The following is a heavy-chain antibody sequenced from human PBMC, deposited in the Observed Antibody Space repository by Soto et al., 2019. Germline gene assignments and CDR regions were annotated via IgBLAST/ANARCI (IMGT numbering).Heavy chain of an antibody. CDR1: GFSVSARGVG. CDR2: IYWNDDK. V-gene: IGHV2-5*01. D-gene: IGHD3-16*01. CDR3: AHSPWGAAPDY. J-gene: IGHJ4*02. Sequence: SGPTLVNPTQTPTLTCALPGFSVSARGVGVGWIRQPPGKALEWLAIIYWNDDKLYRPSLQSRLTITKDTSKNQVVLTMTNMDPVDTATYYCAHSPWGAAPDYWGQGTPVTVSS.